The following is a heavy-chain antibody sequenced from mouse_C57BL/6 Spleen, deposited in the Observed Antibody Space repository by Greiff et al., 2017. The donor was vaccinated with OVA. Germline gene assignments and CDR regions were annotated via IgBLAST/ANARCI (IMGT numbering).Heavy chain of an antibody. J-gene: IGHJ2*01. CDR2: ISGGGGNT. CDR1: GFTFSSYT. D-gene: IGHD1-1*01. CDR3: ARHHYYGSFDY. V-gene: IGHV5-9*01. Sequence: EVMLVESGGGLVKPGGSLKLSCAASGFTFSSYTMSWVRQTPEKRLEWVATISGGGGNTYYPDSVKGRFTISRDNAKNTLYLQMSSLRSEDTALYYCARHHYYGSFDYWGQGTTLTVSS.